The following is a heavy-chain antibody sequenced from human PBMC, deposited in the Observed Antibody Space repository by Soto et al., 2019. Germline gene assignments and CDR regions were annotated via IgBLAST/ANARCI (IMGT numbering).Heavy chain of an antibody. CDR1: GGTFSSYA. CDR3: ARLGITMVRGVTEFPFDP. V-gene: IGHV1-69*13. D-gene: IGHD3-10*01. CDR2: IIPIFGTA. J-gene: IGHJ5*02. Sequence: ASVKVSCKASGGTFSSYAISWVRQAPGQGLEWMGGIIPIFGTANYAQKFQGRVTITADESTSTAYMELSSLRSGDTAVYYCARLGITMVRGVTEFPFDPWGQGTLVTVSS.